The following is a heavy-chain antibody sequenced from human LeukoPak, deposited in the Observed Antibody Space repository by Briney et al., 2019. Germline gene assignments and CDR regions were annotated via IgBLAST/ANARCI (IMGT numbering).Heavy chain of an antibody. D-gene: IGHD6-13*01. CDR3: ARDLPYSSSWESIDY. Sequence: VASMKVSCKASGYTFTSYGILWVRQAPGLGLEWMGWISTYNGNTNYAQKIQGRVTMTTDTSTTTAYMGLRSLRSDDTAVYYCARDLPYSSSWESIDYWGQGTLVTVSS. CDR1: GYTFTSYG. J-gene: IGHJ4*02. CDR2: ISTYNGNT. V-gene: IGHV1-18*01.